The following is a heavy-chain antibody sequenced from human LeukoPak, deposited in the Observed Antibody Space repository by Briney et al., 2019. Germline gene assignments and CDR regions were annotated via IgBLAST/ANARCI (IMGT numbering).Heavy chain of an antibody. D-gene: IGHD3-10*01. Sequence: SETLSLTCAVYGGSFSGYYWSWIRQPPGKGLEXXXEINHSGSTNYNPSLKSRVTISVDTSKNQFSLKLSSVTAADTAVYYCARLRGSGTPARYFQHWGQGTLVTVSS. CDR2: INHSGST. CDR1: GGSFSGYY. CDR3: ARLRGSGTPARYFQH. J-gene: IGHJ1*01. V-gene: IGHV4-34*01.